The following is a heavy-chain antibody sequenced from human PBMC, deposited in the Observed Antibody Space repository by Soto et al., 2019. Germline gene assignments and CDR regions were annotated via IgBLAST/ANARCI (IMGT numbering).Heavy chain of an antibody. CDR2: IYYSGTT. V-gene: IGHV4-31*03. Sequence: SETLSLTCTVSGDSINSGGYYWSWIRQHPGKGLEWIGYIYYSGTTYYSPSLESRTTISLDASKNQFSLKLSSVTAADTALYYCARFKGPGYPYCFDYWGQGTLVTVSS. CDR3: ARFKGPGYPYCFDY. D-gene: IGHD2-15*01. J-gene: IGHJ4*02. CDR1: GDSINSGGYY.